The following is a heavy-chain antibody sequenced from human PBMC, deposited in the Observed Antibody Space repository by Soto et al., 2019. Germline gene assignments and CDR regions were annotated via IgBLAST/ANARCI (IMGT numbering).Heavy chain of an antibody. V-gene: IGHV3-23*01. J-gene: IGHJ1*01. D-gene: IGHD5-18*01. Sequence: PGGSLRLSCAASGFTFSSYAMSWVRQAPGKGLEWVSAISGSGGSTYYADSVRGRFTISRDNSKNTLYLQMNSLRAEDTAVYYCAKDYRYSYGGIIEYFHHWGQGTLVTVSS. CDR2: ISGSGGST. CDR1: GFTFSSYA. CDR3: AKDYRYSYGGIIEYFHH.